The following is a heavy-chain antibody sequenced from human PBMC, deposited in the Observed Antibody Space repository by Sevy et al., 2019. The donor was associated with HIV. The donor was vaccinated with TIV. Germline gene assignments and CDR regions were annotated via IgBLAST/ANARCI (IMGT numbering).Heavy chain of an antibody. V-gene: IGHV4-61*01. CDR1: GVSITSGNSY. J-gene: IGHJ4*02. CDR3: ASGLNYYVSGSFDY. CDR2: IFYNGNT. Sequence: SETLSLTCSVSGVSITSGNSYWSWIRQPPGKGLEWIGYIFYNGNTNYNPTLESRVTMSVDTSNSQFSLSLRSVTAADTAVYYCASGLNYYVSGSFDYWGQGTLVTVSS. D-gene: IGHD3-10*01.